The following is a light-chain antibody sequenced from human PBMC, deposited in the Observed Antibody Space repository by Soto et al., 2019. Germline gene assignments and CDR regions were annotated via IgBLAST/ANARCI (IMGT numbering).Light chain of an antibody. CDR2: EVN. J-gene: IGLJ3*02. CDR1: SSDVGSYNY. Sequence: QSVLTQPASVSGSPGQSITISCTGTSSDVGSYNYVSWYQQHPGKAPKLMIYEVNNRPSGVSNRFSGSKSGNTASLTISGLQAEDEANYYCSSYTSISTGVFGGGTQLTVL. V-gene: IGLV2-14*01. CDR3: SSYTSISTGV.